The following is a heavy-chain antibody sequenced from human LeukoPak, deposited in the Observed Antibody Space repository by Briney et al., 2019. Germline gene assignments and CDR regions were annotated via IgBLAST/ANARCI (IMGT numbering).Heavy chain of an antibody. D-gene: IGHD2-2*01. J-gene: IGHJ4*02. CDR3: ARDRQYQLPPDY. CDR1: GGTFSSYA. CDR2: ISAYNGNT. Sequence: ASVKVSCRASGGTFSSYAISWVRQAPGQGLEWMGWISAYNGNTNYAQKLQGRVTMTTDTSTSTAYMELRSLRSDDTAVYYCARDRQYQLPPDYWGQGTLVTVSS. V-gene: IGHV1-18*01.